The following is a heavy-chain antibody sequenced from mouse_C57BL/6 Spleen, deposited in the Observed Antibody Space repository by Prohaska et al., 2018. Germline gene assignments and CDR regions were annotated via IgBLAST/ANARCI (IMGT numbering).Heavy chain of an antibody. Sequence: EVQLVESGGGLVQPKGSLKLSCAASGFSFNTYAMNWVRQAPGKGLEWVARIRSKSNNYATYYADSGKDRFTISRDDSESMLYLQMNNLKTEDTAMYYCVRWLRGYAMDYWGQGTSVTVSS. CDR1: GFSFNTYA. CDR3: VRWLRGYAMDY. D-gene: IGHD2-2*01. V-gene: IGHV10-1*01. J-gene: IGHJ4*01. CDR2: IRSKSNNYAT.